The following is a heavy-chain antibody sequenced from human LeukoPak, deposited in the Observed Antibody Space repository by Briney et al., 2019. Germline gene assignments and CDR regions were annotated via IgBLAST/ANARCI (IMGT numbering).Heavy chain of an antibody. Sequence: GGSLRLSCAASGFSLRSSEMNWVRQAPGKGPEWVAHVNSADNVEYYTDSVRGRFTMSRDNAKDLLYLQMNSLRDEDTAVYYCARDTVNGPFVISLDLWGQGVLVTVSS. CDR3: ARDTVNGPFVISLDL. J-gene: IGHJ5*02. D-gene: IGHD2-8*01. CDR2: VNSADNVE. CDR1: GFSLRSSE. V-gene: IGHV3-48*03.